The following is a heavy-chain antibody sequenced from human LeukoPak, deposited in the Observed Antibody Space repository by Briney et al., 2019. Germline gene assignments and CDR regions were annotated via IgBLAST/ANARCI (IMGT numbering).Heavy chain of an antibody. V-gene: IGHV3-74*01. CDR1: GFTFSSYW. J-gene: IGHJ4*02. Sequence: GGSLRLSCAASGFTFSSYWMHWVRQAPGKGLVCVSRVNSGGSSTTYADSVKGRFTISRDNAKNTLYMQMNSLRAEDTAVYYCATDLGYGSGLARYWGQGTLVTVSS. CDR3: ATDLGYGSGLARY. D-gene: IGHD6-19*01. CDR2: VNSGGSST.